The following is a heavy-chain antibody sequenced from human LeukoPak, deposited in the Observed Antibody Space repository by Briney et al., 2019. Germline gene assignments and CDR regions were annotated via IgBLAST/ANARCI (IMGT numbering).Heavy chain of an antibody. CDR1: GFTFSTYA. CDR2: ISGSGNTT. D-gene: IGHD2-21*01. J-gene: IGHJ4*02. V-gene: IGHV3-23*01. CDR3: AKNSGSTCYTPFAY. Sequence: PGGSLRLSCAASGFTFSTYAMSWVRQAPGKGLEWVSSISGSGNTTYYADSVKGRFTISRDNSKNTLYLQMNSLRAEDTAVYYCAKNSGSTCYTPFAYWGQGTLGIVSS.